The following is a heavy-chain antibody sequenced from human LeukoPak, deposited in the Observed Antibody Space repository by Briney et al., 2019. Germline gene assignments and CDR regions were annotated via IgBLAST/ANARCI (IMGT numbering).Heavy chain of an antibody. D-gene: IGHD2-21*02. CDR3: ARDQDCGGDCSIGPIDY. CDR2: ISAYNGNT. Sequence: ASVKVSCKASGYTFTSYGISWVRQAPGQGLEWMGWISAYNGNTNYAQKLQGRVTMTTDTSTSTAYMELRSLRSDDTAVYYCARDQDCGGDCSIGPIDYWGQGTLVTVSS. V-gene: IGHV1-18*01. J-gene: IGHJ4*02. CDR1: GYTFTSYG.